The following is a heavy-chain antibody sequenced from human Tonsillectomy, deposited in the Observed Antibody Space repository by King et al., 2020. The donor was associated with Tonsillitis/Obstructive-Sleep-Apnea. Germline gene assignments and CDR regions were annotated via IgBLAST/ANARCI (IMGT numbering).Heavy chain of an antibody. CDR2: IIPIFGRA. J-gene: IGHJ6*04. CDR3: ARDLGGGYGYEYKDV. CDR1: GGTFSNYA. V-gene: IGHV1-69*01. Sequence: VQLVQSGAEVKKPGSSVNVSCKASGGTFSNYAISWVRQAPGQGLEWMGGIIPIFGRANYAQKFQGRVKFTADESTSTAYMELSRLRSEDTAVYFCARDLGGGYGYEYKDVWGKGTTVIVSS. D-gene: IGHD5-18*01.